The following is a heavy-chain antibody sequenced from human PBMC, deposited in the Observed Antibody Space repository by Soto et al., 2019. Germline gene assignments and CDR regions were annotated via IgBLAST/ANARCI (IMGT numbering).Heavy chain of an antibody. CDR2: IYYSGST. J-gene: IGHJ5*02. CDR1: GGSISSGGYY. V-gene: IGHV4-31*03. CDR3: ARDPSSGRVWLDP. D-gene: IGHD6-19*01. Sequence: SETLSLTCTVPGGSISSGGYYWSWIRQHPGKGLEWIGYIYYSGSTYYNPSLKSRVTISVDTSKNQFSLKLSSVTAADTAVYYCARDPSSGRVWLDPCGQGTLVTVYS.